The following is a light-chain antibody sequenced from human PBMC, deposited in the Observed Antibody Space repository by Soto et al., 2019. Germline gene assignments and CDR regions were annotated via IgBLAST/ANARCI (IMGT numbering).Light chain of an antibody. CDR3: CSFAGTYTVV. CDR1: GSDVGGYDF. CDR2: DVS. Sequence: QSALTQPRSVSGSPGQSVTISCTGTGSDVGGYDFVSWYQQHPGKAPKLMIYDVSKRPSGVPDRFSGSKSGSTASLTISGLQADDEADYFCCSFAGTYTVVFGGWTKLTVL. J-gene: IGLJ2*01. V-gene: IGLV2-11*01.